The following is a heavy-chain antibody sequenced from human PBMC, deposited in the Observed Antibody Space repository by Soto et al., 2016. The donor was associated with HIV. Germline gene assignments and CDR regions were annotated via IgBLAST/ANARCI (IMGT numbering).Heavy chain of an antibody. CDR3: ARDFSSAYYGSGEGAT. J-gene: IGHJ4*02. CDR1: GPSFPTFH. D-gene: IGHD3-10*01. V-gene: IGHV1-2*02. CDR2: ISPNSQTT. Sequence: QVQLVQSGPELKEPGASVKVSCKISGPSFPTFHIHWVREAPGQGLEWMGWISPNSQTTNYAQKFHGRVTMTRDPSISTAYMELSGLRSDDTAVYFCARDFSSAYYGSGEGATWGQGTLVTVSS.